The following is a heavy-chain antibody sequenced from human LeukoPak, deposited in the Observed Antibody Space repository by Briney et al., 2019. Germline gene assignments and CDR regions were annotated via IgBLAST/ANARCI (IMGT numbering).Heavy chain of an antibody. V-gene: IGHV6-1*01. J-gene: IGHJ4*02. Sequence: SQTLSLTCAISGDSVSSNSAAWNWIRQSPSRGLEWLGRTYYRSKWNKHYAVSMKSRITINPDTSKNQFSLQLNSVTPDDTAVYYCASSYSQGIDYWGQGTLVTVSS. CDR2: TYYRSKWNK. CDR3: ASSYSQGIDY. CDR1: GDSVSSNSAA. D-gene: IGHD2-15*01.